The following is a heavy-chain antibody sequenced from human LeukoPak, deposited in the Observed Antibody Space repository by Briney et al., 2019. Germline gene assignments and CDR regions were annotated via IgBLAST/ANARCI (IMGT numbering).Heavy chain of an antibody. CDR2: INPKNGNT. Sequence: EASVKVSCKASGYSFTDYHIHWVRQAPGQGLEWMGWINPKNGNTDYAQRFQGRVTMTRDTSISTAYMELSRLRSDDTAVYYCARVRISRMGFDYWGQGTLVTVSS. CDR3: ARVRISRMGFDY. V-gene: IGHV1-2*02. CDR1: GYSFTDYH. J-gene: IGHJ4*02.